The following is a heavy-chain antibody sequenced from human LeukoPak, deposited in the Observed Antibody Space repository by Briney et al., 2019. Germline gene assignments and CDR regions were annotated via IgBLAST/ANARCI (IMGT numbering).Heavy chain of an antibody. Sequence: PSETLSLTCTVSGGSISNGDYYWSWIRQPPGKGPEWIGYISYSGSTYYNPSLKSRVTISLDTSRNQFSLELSSVTAADTAVHYCARAALVVDIVATFDCWGQGTLVTVSS. V-gene: IGHV4-30-4*01. J-gene: IGHJ4*02. CDR3: ARAALVVDIVATFDC. CDR2: ISYSGST. D-gene: IGHD5-12*01. CDR1: GGSISNGDYY.